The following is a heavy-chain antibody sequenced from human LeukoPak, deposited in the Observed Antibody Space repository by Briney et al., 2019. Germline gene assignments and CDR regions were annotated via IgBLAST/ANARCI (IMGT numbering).Heavy chain of an antibody. CDR3: ATEGITMIVGETAPIDY. J-gene: IGHJ4*02. V-gene: IGHV1-2*02. CDR2: TNPNSGGT. Sequence: ASVKVSCKASGYTLTGYYMHWVRQAPGQGLEWMGWTNPNSGGTNYAQKFQGRVTMTRDTSISTAYMELSRLRSDDTAVYYCATEGITMIVGETAPIDYWGQGTLVTVSS. D-gene: IGHD3-22*01. CDR1: GYTLTGYY.